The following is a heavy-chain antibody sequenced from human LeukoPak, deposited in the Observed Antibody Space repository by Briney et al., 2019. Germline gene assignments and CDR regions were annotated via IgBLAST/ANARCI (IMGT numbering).Heavy chain of an antibody. CDR2: ISGSSSST. D-gene: IGHD3-3*01. V-gene: IGHV3-23*01. Sequence: PGGSLRLSSAASGFTFRSFAMSWVRQAPGKGLEWVSAISGSSSSTYYADSVKGRFTISRDNSKNTLYLQMNSLRAEDTAVYYCEKDPYYDFWSAPPPDYWGQGTLVTVSS. CDR1: GFTFRSFA. J-gene: IGHJ4*02. CDR3: EKDPYYDFWSAPPPDY.